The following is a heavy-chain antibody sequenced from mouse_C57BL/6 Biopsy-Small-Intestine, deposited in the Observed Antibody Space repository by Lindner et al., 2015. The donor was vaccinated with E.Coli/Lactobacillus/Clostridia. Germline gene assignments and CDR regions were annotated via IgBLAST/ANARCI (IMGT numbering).Heavy chain of an antibody. CDR1: GFSLTSYG. CDR2: IWGVGST. CDR3: ATSYGYDGWFAY. J-gene: IGHJ3*01. V-gene: IGHV2-6*01. Sequence: VQLQESGPGLVAPSQSLSITCTVSGFSLTSYGVDWVRQSPGKGLEWLGVIWGVGSTNYNSALKSRLSISKDNSKSQVFLKMNSLQTDDIAMYYCATSYGYDGWFAYWGQGTLVTVSA. D-gene: IGHD2-2*01.